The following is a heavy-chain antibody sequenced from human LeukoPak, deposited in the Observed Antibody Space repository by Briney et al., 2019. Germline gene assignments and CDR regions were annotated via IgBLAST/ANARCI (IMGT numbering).Heavy chain of an antibody. CDR3: ARDLEYDSSDVKRDC. CDR1: GYTSTNHG. D-gene: IGHD3-22*01. J-gene: IGHJ4*02. V-gene: IGHV1-18*01. CDR2: ISADNGNI. Sequence: ASVKVSCKASGYTSTNHGINWVRQAPGQGLEWMGWISADNGNINYAQKVQGRVTMTTDTSTSTVYMELRSLRSDDTAVYYCARDLEYDSSDVKRDCWGQGTLVTVSS.